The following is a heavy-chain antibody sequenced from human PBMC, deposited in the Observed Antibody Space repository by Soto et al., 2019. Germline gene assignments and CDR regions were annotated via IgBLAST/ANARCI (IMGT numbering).Heavy chain of an antibody. D-gene: IGHD6-19*01. V-gene: IGHV3-74*01. CDR2: IGSDGTST. Sequence: PGGSLRLSCAASGFTFSDYWMHWARQAPGKGLVWVSRIGSDGTSTSYADSVKGRFTISRDNAKNTLYLQMNSLRADDTAVYYCERREIAVAGAESFDYWGQGTLVTVSS. J-gene: IGHJ4*02. CDR1: GFTFSDYW. CDR3: ERREIAVAGAESFDY.